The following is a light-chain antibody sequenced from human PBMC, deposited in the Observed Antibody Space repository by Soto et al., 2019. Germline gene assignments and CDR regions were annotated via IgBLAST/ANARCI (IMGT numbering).Light chain of an antibody. Sequence: QSFLTQPASVSGSPGQSITISCTGTSSDVGSYNLVSWYQQHPGKAPKLMIYEGSKRPSGVSNRFSGSKSGNTASLTISGLQAEDEADYYCCSYAGSRRVFGGGTKLTVL. J-gene: IGLJ2*01. CDR3: CSYAGSRRV. CDR1: SSDVGSYNL. V-gene: IGLV2-23*01. CDR2: EGS.